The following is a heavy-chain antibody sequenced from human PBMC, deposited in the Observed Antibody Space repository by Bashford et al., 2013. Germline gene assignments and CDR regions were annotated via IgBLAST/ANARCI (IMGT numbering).Heavy chain of an antibody. V-gene: IGHV4-34*01. CDR2: INHSGST. CDR3: ARQEGVVTPDLIDY. CDR1: WVLQWLL. Sequence: SSXTLSSPALSMWVLQWLLLELDPPAPRKGLEWIGEINHSGSTYYNPSLKSRVTISVDTSKNQFSLKLSSVTAADTAVYYCARQEGVVTPDLIDYWGQGTLVTVSS. J-gene: IGHJ4*02. D-gene: IGHD4-23*01.